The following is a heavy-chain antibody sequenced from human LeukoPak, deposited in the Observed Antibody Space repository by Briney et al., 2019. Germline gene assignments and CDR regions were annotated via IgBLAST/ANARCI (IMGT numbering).Heavy chain of an antibody. D-gene: IGHD3-9*01. Sequence: GGSLRLSCAASGFTFSSYGMHWVRQAPGKGLEWVAVISYDGSNKYYADSVKGRFTISRDNSKNTLYLQMNSLRAEDTAVYYCARGIPSRRLRYFDWLLRSNWFDPWGQGTLVTVSS. CDR3: ARGIPSRRLRYFDWLLRSNWFDP. CDR1: GFTFSSYG. CDR2: ISYDGSNK. V-gene: IGHV3-30*03. J-gene: IGHJ5*02.